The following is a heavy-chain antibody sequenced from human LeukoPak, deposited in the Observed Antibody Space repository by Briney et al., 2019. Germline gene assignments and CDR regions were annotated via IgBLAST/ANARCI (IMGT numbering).Heavy chain of an antibody. CDR2: ISYDGSNE. CDR1: GFTFSSYV. J-gene: IGHJ4*02. CDR3: ARLTYSGYDQFDY. D-gene: IGHD5-12*01. Sequence: GGSLRLSCAASGFTFSSYVMHWVRQAPGKGLEWVAIISYDGSNEYYADSVKGRFTISRDNSKNSLYLQMNSLRAEDTAVYYCARLTYSGYDQFDYWGQGTLVTVSS. V-gene: IGHV3-30*04.